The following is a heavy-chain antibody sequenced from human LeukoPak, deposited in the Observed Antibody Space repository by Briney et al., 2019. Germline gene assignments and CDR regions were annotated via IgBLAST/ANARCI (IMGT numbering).Heavy chain of an antibody. Sequence: SETLSLTCAVYGGSFSGYYWSWIRQPPGKGLEWIGEISHSGSTNYNPSLKSRVTISVDTSKNQFSLKLSSVTAADTAVYYCARAGSGSAIDYWGQGTLVTVSS. CDR2: ISHSGST. V-gene: IGHV4-34*01. D-gene: IGHD3-10*01. CDR3: ARAGSGSAIDY. CDR1: GGSFSGYY. J-gene: IGHJ4*02.